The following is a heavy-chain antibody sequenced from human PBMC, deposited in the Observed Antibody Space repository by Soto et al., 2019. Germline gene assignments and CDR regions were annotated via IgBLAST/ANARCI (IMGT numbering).Heavy chain of an antibody. J-gene: IGHJ5*02. CDR1: GGSISSGGYY. CDR3: ARGGAAAASPNWFDP. V-gene: IGHV4-31*03. D-gene: IGHD6-13*01. CDR2: IYCSGST. Sequence: SETLSLTCTVSGGSISSGGYYWSWIRQHPGKGLEWIGYIYCSGSTYYNPSLKSRVTISVDTSKNQFSLKLSSVTAADTAVYYCARGGAAAASPNWFDPWGQGTLVTVSS.